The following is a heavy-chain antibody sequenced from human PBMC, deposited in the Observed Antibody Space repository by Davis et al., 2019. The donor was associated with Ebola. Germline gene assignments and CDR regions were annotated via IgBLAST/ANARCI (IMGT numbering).Heavy chain of an antibody. CDR2: ISYDGSYK. Sequence: GESLKISCAASGFTFSSYGMHWVRQAPGKGLEWVAVISYDGSYKHYADSVKGRFTISRDNSKNTLYLQMNSLRAEDTAVYYCAKDCEQLVPILDYWGQGTLVTVSS. J-gene: IGHJ4*02. CDR1: GFTFSSYG. V-gene: IGHV3-30*18. CDR3: AKDCEQLVPILDY. D-gene: IGHD6-6*01.